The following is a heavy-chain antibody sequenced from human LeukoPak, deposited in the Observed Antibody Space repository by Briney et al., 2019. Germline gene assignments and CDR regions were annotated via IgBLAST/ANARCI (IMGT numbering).Heavy chain of an antibody. D-gene: IGHD3-22*01. CDR1: GDSIRSSGFY. Sequence: SETLSLTCTVSGDSIRSSGFYWNWIRQHPGKGLEWIGYIFYRGSTYYNPSLKSRVAMSVDTSKNQFSLKLSSVTAADTAVYYCARDSSGYFAFEYWGQGILVTVSS. CDR3: ARDSSGYFAFEY. J-gene: IGHJ4*02. CDR2: IFYRGST. V-gene: IGHV4-31*03.